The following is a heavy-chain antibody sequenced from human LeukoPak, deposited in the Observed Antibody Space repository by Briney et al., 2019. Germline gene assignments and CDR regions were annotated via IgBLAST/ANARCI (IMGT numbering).Heavy chain of an antibody. CDR2: IYYSGST. V-gene: IGHV4-39*07. CDR3: ARESYSSSWSYYYYYMDV. D-gene: IGHD6-13*01. Sequence: PSETLSLTCTVFGGSISSYYWGWIRQPPGKGLEWIGSIYYSGSTYYNPSLKSRVTISVDTSKNQFSLKLSSVTAADTAVYYCARESYSSSWSYYYYYMDVWGKGTTVTVSS. J-gene: IGHJ6*03. CDR1: GGSISSYY.